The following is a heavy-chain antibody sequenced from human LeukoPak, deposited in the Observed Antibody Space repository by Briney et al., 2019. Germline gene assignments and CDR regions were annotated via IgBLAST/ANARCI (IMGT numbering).Heavy chain of an antibody. V-gene: IGHV4-34*01. CDR1: GGSFSGYY. CDR2: INHSGST. Sequence: SETLSLTCAVYGGSFSGYYWSWIRQPPGKGLEWIGEINHSGSTNYNPSLKSRVTISVDTSKNQFSLKLSSVTAADTAVYYCARGGYSYGYLILSLWFDPWGQGTLVTVSS. CDR3: ARGGYSYGYLILSLWFDP. D-gene: IGHD5-18*01. J-gene: IGHJ5*02.